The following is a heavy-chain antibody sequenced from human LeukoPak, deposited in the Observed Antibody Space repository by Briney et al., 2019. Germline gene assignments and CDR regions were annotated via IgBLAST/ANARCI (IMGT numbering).Heavy chain of an antibody. CDR1: GFTFSTYA. CDR3: VSFYETY. J-gene: IGHJ4*02. Sequence: GGSLRLSCSASGFTFSTYAMHWVRQAPGKGLVWVSHINSDGSWTSYADSVKGRFTISKDNAKNTVYLQMNNLRAEDTAVYYCVSFYETYWGRGTLVTVSS. V-gene: IGHV3-74*01. CDR2: INSDGSWT. D-gene: IGHD2-2*01.